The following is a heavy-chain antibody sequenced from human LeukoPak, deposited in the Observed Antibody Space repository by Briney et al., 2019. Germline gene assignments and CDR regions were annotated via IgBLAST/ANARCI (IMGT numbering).Heavy chain of an antibody. J-gene: IGHJ4*02. Sequence: ASVKVSCKTSGYTFTGYYIHWVRQAPGQGLEWMGWISAYNGNTNYAQKLQGRVTMTTDTSTSTAYMELRSLRSDDTAVYYCARRSYAVGATKNGRYDYWGQGTLVTVSS. V-gene: IGHV1-18*04. D-gene: IGHD1-26*01. CDR1: GYTFTGYY. CDR3: ARRSYAVGATKNGRYDY. CDR2: ISAYNGNT.